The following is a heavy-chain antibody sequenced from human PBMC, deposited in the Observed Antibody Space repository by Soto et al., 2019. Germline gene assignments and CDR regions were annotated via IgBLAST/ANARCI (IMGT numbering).Heavy chain of an antibody. D-gene: IGHD4-17*01. J-gene: IGHJ3*01. Sequence: QVQLQESGPGLVKPSETLSLTCTVSGGSISGYYWSWIRQPAGKRLEWIGRIYASGNTNKNPSLNSRVTMSVDMSKNQFSLRLNAVTAADTAVYYCGRVGRTRATVTTDAFDVWGQGTKVTVSS. CDR1: GGSISGYY. CDR2: IYASGNT. CDR3: GRVGRTRATVTTDAFDV. V-gene: IGHV4-4*07.